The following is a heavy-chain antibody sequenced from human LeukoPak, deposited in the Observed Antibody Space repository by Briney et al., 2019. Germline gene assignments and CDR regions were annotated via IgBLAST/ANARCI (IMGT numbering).Heavy chain of an antibody. J-gene: IGHJ4*02. CDR3: ARANYDFWSGYSTSFDY. CDR2: IYYSGST. D-gene: IGHD3-3*01. CDR1: GGSISSYY. Sequence: SETLSLTCTVSGGSISSYYWSWIRQPPGKGLECIGYIYYSGSTNYNPSLKSRVTISVDTSKNQFSLKLSSVTAADTAVYYCARANYDFWSGYSTSFDYWGQGTLVTVSS. V-gene: IGHV4-59*01.